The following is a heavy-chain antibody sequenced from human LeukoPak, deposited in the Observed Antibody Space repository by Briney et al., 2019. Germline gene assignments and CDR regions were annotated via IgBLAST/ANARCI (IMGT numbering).Heavy chain of an antibody. J-gene: IGHJ4*02. CDR2: FDPEDGET. CDR3: AIQWLESQSIYFDY. V-gene: IGHV1-24*01. Sequence: GASVKVSCKVSGYTLTELSMHWVRQAPGKGLEWMGGFDPEDGETIYAQKFQGRVTMTEDTSTDTAYMELSSLRSEDTAVYYCAIQWLESQSIYFDYWGQGTLVTVSS. D-gene: IGHD6-19*01. CDR1: GYTLTELS.